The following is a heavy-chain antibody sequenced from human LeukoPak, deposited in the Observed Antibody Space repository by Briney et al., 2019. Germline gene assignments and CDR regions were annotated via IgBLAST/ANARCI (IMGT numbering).Heavy chain of an antibody. Sequence: GGSLRLSCAASGFTFSSYGMHWVRQAPGKGLEWVAFIRYDGSNKYYADSVKGRFTISRDNSKNTLYLQMNSLRAEDTAVYYCARDLAWTPHFDYWGQGTLVTVSS. D-gene: IGHD1-1*01. CDR1: GFTFSSYG. J-gene: IGHJ4*02. CDR3: ARDLAWTPHFDY. CDR2: IRYDGSNK. V-gene: IGHV3-30*02.